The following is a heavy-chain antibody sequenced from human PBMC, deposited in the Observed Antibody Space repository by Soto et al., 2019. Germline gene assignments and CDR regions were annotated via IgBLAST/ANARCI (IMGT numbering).Heavy chain of an antibody. Sequence: SETLSLTCTVSGGSISNYYWGWIRQPPGKGLEWIGFIYSSGSTNYNPSLKSRVTISVDTSKNQFALRLTSVTAADTAVYYCARLSPKYLYNWFDPWGQGTLVTVSS. CDR1: GGSISNYY. J-gene: IGHJ5*02. V-gene: IGHV4-59*01. CDR2: IYSSGST. CDR3: ARLSPKYLYNWFDP.